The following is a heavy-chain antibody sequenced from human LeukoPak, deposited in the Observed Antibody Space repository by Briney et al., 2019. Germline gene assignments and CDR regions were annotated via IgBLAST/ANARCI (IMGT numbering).Heavy chain of an antibody. D-gene: IGHD2-15*01. Sequence: GGSLRLSCVASGFTFSSYGMHWVRQAPGKGLEWVAVISYDGSNKYYADSVKGRFTISRDNSKNTLYLQMNSLRAEDTAVYYCAKDPRDIVVVVAATPYSVPYYFDCWGQGTLVTVSS. V-gene: IGHV3-30*18. J-gene: IGHJ4*02. CDR2: ISYDGSNK. CDR3: AKDPRDIVVVVAATPYSVPYYFDC. CDR1: GFTFSSYG.